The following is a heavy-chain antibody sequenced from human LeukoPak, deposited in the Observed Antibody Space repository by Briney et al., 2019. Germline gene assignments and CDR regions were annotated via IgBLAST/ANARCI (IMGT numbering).Heavy chain of an antibody. V-gene: IGHV3-30*02. CDR2: IRDDGSDK. J-gene: IGHJ4*02. D-gene: IGHD6-13*01. CDR3: AKPGPAAAGPGY. CDR1: GFTFSSYG. Sequence: GGSLRLSCAASGFTFSSYGMHWVRQVPGKWLEWVAFIRDDGSDKYYADSVKGRFTVSRDNSKTTLYLQMNSLRPEDTAMYYCAKPGPAAAGPGYWGQGTLVTVST.